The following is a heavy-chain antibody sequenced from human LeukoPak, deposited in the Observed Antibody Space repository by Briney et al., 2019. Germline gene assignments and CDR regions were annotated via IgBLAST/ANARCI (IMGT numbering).Heavy chain of an antibody. CDR2: IYSGGST. D-gene: IGHD2-15*01. V-gene: IGHV3-66*01. J-gene: IGHJ6*02. CDR1: GFTVSSNY. CDR3: TRWVVVAATAYYYGMDV. Sequence: PGGSLRLSCAASGFTVSSNYMSWVRQAPGKGLEWVSVIYSGGSTYYADSVKGRFTISRDNSKNTLYLQMNSLRAEDTAVYYCTRWVVVAATAYYYGMDVWGQGTTVTVSS.